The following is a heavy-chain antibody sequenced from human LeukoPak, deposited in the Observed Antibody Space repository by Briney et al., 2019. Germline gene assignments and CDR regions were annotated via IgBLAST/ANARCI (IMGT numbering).Heavy chain of an antibody. Sequence: PGGSLRLSCAASGFTVSSNYMSWVRQAPGKGLEWVSVIYSGGSTYYADSVKGRFTISRDNSKNTLYLQTNSLRAEDTAVYYCARGGDYEVDYYYMDVWGKGTTATVSS. CDR2: IYSGGST. J-gene: IGHJ6*03. D-gene: IGHD4-17*01. V-gene: IGHV3-66*02. CDR3: ARGGDYEVDYYYMDV. CDR1: GFTVSSNY.